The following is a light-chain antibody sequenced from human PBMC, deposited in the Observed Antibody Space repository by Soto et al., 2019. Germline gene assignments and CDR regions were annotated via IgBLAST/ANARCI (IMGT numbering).Light chain of an antibody. V-gene: IGLV2-11*01. CDR3: CSYAGNYV. Sequence: QSALTQPRSVSGSPGQSVTISCTGTSSDVGGYNYVSWYQQHPGKAPKLMIYDVSKRPSGVPDRFSGSKSGNTASLTISGLQAGDEADYYCCSYAGNYVFGTGTKLTVL. CDR2: DVS. J-gene: IGLJ1*01. CDR1: SSDVGGYNY.